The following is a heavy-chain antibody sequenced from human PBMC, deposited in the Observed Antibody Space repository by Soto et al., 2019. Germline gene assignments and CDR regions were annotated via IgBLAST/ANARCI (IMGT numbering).Heavy chain of an antibody. D-gene: IGHD1-26*01. J-gene: IGHJ6*02. Sequence: ASVKVSCKASGGTFSSYAISWVRQAPGQGLEWMGGIIPIFGTANYAQKFQGRVTITADESTSTAYMELSSLRSEDTAVYYCARVELRTGGRLYYGMDVWGQGTTVTVSS. CDR1: GGTFSSYA. CDR3: ARVELRTGGRLYYGMDV. CDR2: IIPIFGTA. V-gene: IGHV1-69*13.